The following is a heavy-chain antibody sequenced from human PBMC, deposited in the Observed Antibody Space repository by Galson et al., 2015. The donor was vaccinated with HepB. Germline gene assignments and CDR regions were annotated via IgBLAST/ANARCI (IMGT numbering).Heavy chain of an antibody. V-gene: IGHV4-30-4*07. CDR2: TYHSGGT. CDR3: ARVYGSGSYHSFEAAFDI. CDR1: GGSVSSGDYS. J-gene: IGHJ3*02. Sequence: TLSLTCAVSGGSVSSGDYSWGWIRQPLGKGLEWIGYTYHSGGTYYNPSLKSRVTLSVDTSKNQFSLKLTSVTAADTAVYYCARVYGSGSYHSFEAAFDIWGQGTMVTFSS. D-gene: IGHD3-10*01.